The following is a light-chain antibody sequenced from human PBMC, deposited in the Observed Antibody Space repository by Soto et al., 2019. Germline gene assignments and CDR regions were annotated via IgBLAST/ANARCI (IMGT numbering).Light chain of an antibody. CDR1: QSILKSSIRKNS. V-gene: IGKV3-20*01. CDR3: QQFGSSIPHT. J-gene: IGKJ2*01. Sequence: DIVMTQSPDSLAVSLGERATIKCRSSQSILKSSIRKNSLAWYQQKAGQAPRLLIYGVSSRATGIPDRFSGSGSGTDFTLTISRLEPEDFGVYYCQQFGSSIPHTFGQGTKVDIK. CDR2: GVS.